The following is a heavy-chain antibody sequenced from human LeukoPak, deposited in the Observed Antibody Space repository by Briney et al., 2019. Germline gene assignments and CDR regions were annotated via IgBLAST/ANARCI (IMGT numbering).Heavy chain of an antibody. CDR1: GFTFSSYS. V-gene: IGHV3-21*01. CDR2: ISSSSSYI. D-gene: IGHD6-13*01. Sequence: GGSLRLSCAASGFTFSSYSMNWVRQAPGKGLEGVSSISSSSSYIYYADSVKGRFTISRDNAKNSLYLQMNSLRAEDTAVYYCARSSIAAAGHLDYWGQGTLVTVSS. CDR3: ARSSIAAAGHLDY. J-gene: IGHJ4*02.